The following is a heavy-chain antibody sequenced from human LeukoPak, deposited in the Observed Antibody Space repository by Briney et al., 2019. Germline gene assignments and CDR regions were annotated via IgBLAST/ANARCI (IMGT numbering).Heavy chain of an antibody. Sequence: GGSLRLSCAAPGFTFSSYWMTWVRQAPGKGLEWVANIKQDGSEKYYVDSVKGRFTISRDNAKNSLYLQMNSLRAEDTAVYYCAGGRDVYRYWGQGTLVTVSS. CDR2: IKQDGSEK. J-gene: IGHJ4*02. V-gene: IGHV3-7*01. CDR3: AGGRDVYRY. CDR1: GFTFSSYW. D-gene: IGHD5-24*01.